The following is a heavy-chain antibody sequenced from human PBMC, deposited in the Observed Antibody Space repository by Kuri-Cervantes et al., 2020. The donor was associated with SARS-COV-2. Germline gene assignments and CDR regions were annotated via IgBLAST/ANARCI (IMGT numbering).Heavy chain of an antibody. Sequence: ASVQVSCKASGYTFTSYYMHWVRQAPGQGLEWMGIINPSGGSTSYAQKFQGRVTMTRDTSTITVYMELSSLRSEDTAVYYCAGRLVGAHSFDYWGQGTLVTVSS. V-gene: IGHV1-46*01. CDR1: GYTFTSYY. D-gene: IGHD1-26*01. CDR3: AGRLVGAHSFDY. J-gene: IGHJ4*02. CDR2: INPSGGST.